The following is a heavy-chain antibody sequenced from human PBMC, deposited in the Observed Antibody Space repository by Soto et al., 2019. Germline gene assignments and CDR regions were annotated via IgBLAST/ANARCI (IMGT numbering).Heavy chain of an antibody. CDR3: ARLYCSGTSCYGDSSSPYLDS. CDR1: GGSISSSSYY. J-gene: IGHJ4*02. CDR2: IYYSGST. Sequence: PSETLSLTCTVSGGSISSSSYYWGWIRQPPGKGLEWIGTIYYSGSTYYNPSLKSRVTISVDTSKNQFSLKLSSVTAADTAVYYCARLYCSGTSCYGDSSSPYLDSWGQGTLVTVSS. V-gene: IGHV4-39*01. D-gene: IGHD2-2*01.